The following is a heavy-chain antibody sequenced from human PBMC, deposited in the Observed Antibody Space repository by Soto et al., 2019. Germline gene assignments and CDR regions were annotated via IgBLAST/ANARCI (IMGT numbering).Heavy chain of an antibody. CDR1: GFTVSSNY. J-gene: IGHJ6*02. CDR3: ARAAVIWGNYYYYYGVDV. V-gene: IGHV3-53*01. CDR2: IYSGGST. D-gene: IGHD3-16*01. Sequence: GGSLRLSCAASGFTVSSNYMSWVRQAPGKGLEWVSVIYSGGSTYYADSVKGRFTISRDNSKNTLYLQMNSLRAEDTAVYYCARAAVIWGNYYYYYGVDVWGQGTTVTVSS.